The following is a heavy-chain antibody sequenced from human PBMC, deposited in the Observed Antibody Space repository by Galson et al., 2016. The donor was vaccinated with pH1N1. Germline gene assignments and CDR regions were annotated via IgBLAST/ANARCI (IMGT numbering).Heavy chain of an antibody. Sequence: SVKVSCKASGYTFSGYYMHWVRQAPGQGLEWVGWINPNSGGTSYAPKFQGRVTMTRDTSISTGYMELSRLRSDDTAVYYCARDPNSGWYTDYWGQGTLVTVSS. CDR2: INPNSGGT. D-gene: IGHD6-19*01. V-gene: IGHV1-2*02. CDR3: ARDPNSGWYTDY. J-gene: IGHJ4*02. CDR1: GYTFSGYY.